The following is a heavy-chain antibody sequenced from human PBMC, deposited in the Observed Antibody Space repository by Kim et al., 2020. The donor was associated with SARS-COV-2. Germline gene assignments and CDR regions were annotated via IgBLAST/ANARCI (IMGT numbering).Heavy chain of an antibody. J-gene: IGHJ4*02. V-gene: IGHV3-74*01. CDR3: ARAGSGSYSDY. D-gene: IGHD1-26*01. Sequence: SSPEAVNGRFSLSRKNAQNTLYLQMNSLRAADTAVYYCARAGSGSYSDYWGQGTLVTVSS.